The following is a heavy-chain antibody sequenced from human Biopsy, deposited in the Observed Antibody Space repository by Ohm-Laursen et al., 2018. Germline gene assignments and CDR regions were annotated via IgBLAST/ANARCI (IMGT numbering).Heavy chain of an antibody. CDR2: IRNT. J-gene: IGHJ4*02. V-gene: IGHV4-39*01. D-gene: IGHD4/OR15-4a*01. CDR1: GDSISSSTYY. Sequence: TLSLTCSVSGDSISSSTYYWGWIRQPPGKGLEWIGTIRNTYFRTSLKSRVTTSVDTSKNQFSLKLSSVTAADTGVYYCAQTRNGYGGFYFDYWGRGTLVTVSS. CDR3: AQTRNGYGGFYFDY.